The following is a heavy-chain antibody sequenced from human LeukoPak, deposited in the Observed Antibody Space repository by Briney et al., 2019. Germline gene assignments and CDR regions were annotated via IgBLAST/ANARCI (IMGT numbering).Heavy chain of an antibody. Sequence: GASVKVSCKASGYTFTSYYMHWVRQAPGQGLEWMGIINPSGGSTSYAQKFQGRVTMTTDTFTSTAYMELRSLSSDDTAVYYCARERTNYFDYWGQGTLVIVSS. CDR2: INPSGGST. V-gene: IGHV1-46*01. CDR1: GYTFTSYY. CDR3: ARERTNYFDY. J-gene: IGHJ4*02.